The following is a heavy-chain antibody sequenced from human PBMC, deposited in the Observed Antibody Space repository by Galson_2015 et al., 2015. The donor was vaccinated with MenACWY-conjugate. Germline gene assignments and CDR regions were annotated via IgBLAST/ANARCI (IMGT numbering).Heavy chain of an antibody. V-gene: IGHV4-34*01. CDR3: ARGRTNHDPGHPSFDY. Sequence: SLTCGVSGGSFSSYYWTWIRQPPGKGLAWIGEITYGGSTKYNPSLKSRVTVSVDTSKNQFSLKVSPVTAADTAVYYCARGRTNHDPGHPSFDYWGQGILVTVSS. J-gene: IGHJ4*02. CDR1: GGSFSSYY. D-gene: IGHD1-14*01. CDR2: ITYGGST.